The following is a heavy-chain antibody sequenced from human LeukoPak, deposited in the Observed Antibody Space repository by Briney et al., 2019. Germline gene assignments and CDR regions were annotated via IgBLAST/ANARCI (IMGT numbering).Heavy chain of an antibody. J-gene: IGHJ4*02. V-gene: IGHV3-21*01. CDR2: ITSSSSYI. CDR1: GITFNSYT. Sequence: GGSVRLSCAASGITFNSYTMNWVRQAPGKGLEWVSSITSSSSYIYYAASVKGRFTISRDNAKNPLYLQMNRLRAEDTAVYYCAIERQLERLAFGKEGSAFDYWGQGTLVTVSS. D-gene: IGHD1-1*01. CDR3: AIERQLERLAFGKEGSAFDY.